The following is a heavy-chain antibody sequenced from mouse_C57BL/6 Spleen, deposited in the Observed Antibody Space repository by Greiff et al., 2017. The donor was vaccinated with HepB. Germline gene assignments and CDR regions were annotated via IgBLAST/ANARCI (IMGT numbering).Heavy chain of an antibody. CDR1: GYAFSSYW. D-gene: IGHD2-4*01. J-gene: IGHJ3*01. Sequence: VQLQQSGAELVKPGASVKISCKASGYAFSSYWMNWVKQRPGKGLEWIGQIYPGDGDTNYTGKFKGKATLTADKSSSTAYMQLSSLTSEDSAVYFCARWWIYYDYDDAYWGQGTLFTVSA. V-gene: IGHV1-80*01. CDR2: IYPGDGDT. CDR3: ARWWIYYDYDDAY.